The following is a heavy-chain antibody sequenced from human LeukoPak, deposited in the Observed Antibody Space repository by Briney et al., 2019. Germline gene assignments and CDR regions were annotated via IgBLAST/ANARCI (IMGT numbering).Heavy chain of an antibody. CDR3: AKASHYYGIYV. Sequence: GGSLRLSCAASGLTFDDYAMHWVRQAPGKGLEWVSGISWNSGSIGYADSVKGRFTISRDNANNSLYLQMNGLRAEHTAVYYFAKASHYYGIYVWFQGTTVTVSS. CDR2: ISWNSGSI. CDR1: GLTFDDYA. D-gene: IGHD3-9*01. J-gene: IGHJ6*02. V-gene: IGHV3-9*01.